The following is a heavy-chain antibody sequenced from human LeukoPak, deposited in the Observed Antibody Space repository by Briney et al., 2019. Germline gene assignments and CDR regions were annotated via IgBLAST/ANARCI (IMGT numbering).Heavy chain of an antibody. CDR2: INPNSGGT. CDR3: ARGTVVVPAAPPSGGFDP. V-gene: IGHV1-2*04. Sequence: GASVKVSCKASGYTFTGYYMHWVRQAPGQGLERMGWINPNSGGTNYAQKFQGWVTITRDTSISTAYMELSRLRSDDTAVYYCARGTVVVPAAPPSGGFDPWGQGTLVTVSS. CDR1: GYTFTGYY. D-gene: IGHD2-2*01. J-gene: IGHJ5*02.